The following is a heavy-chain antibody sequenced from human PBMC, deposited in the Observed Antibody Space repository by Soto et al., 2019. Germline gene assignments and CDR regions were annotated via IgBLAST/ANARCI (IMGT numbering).Heavy chain of an antibody. CDR1: GGSFSGYY. CDR2: INHSGST. D-gene: IGHD3-3*01. V-gene: IGHV4-34*01. J-gene: IGHJ4*02. CDR3: ARGRFWSGYYWRLGY. Sequence: QVQLQQWGAGLLKPSETLSLTCAVYGGSFSGYYWSWIRQPPGKGLEWIGEINHSGSTNYNPSLKSRVTISVDTSKNQFSLKLSSVTAADTAVYYCARGRFWSGYYWRLGYWGQGTLVTVSS.